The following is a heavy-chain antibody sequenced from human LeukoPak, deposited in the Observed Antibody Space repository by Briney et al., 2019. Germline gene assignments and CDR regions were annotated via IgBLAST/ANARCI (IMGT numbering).Heavy chain of an antibody. CDR3: AKAGPIGYCSSTSCYEGGTFDY. CDR2: ISGSGGST. Sequence: PGGSLRLSCAASGFTFSSYAMSWVRQAPGKGLEWVSAISGSGGSTYYADSVKGRFTISRDNSKNTLYLQMNSPRAEDTAVYYCAKAGPIGYCSSTSCYEGGTFDYWGQGTLVTVSS. V-gene: IGHV3-23*01. CDR1: GFTFSSYA. D-gene: IGHD2-2*01. J-gene: IGHJ4*02.